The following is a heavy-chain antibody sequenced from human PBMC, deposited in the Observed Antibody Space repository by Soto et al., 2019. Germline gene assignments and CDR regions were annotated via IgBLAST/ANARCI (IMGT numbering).Heavy chain of an antibody. CDR3: AKGCNSVDWFDP. V-gene: IGHV1-18*04. Sequence: ASVKISWNASGYTFTSYGISWLRQAPGEGLEWMGWISAYNRNRNYAQKLQRRVSVTTDTSTSTTYMELRSLRGDDTAGYCCAKGCNSVDWFDPWGQGTLVTVSS. D-gene: IGHD4-4*01. CDR1: GYTFTSYG. J-gene: IGHJ5*02. CDR2: ISAYNRNR.